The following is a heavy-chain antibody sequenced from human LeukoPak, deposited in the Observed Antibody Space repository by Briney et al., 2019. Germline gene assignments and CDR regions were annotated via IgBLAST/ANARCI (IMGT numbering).Heavy chain of an antibody. V-gene: IGHV3-30*02. J-gene: IGHJ3*02. CDR2: IGYDESKK. Sequence: GGSLRLSCEASGFTFNNFGMHWVRQAPGKGLEWVAFIGYDESKKYYAESVKGRFTISRDDSKNTLYLQMSALKTEDTAVYYCAKDRRDGYTPGAFDIWGQGTMVTVSS. CDR3: AKDRRDGYTPGAFDI. D-gene: IGHD5-24*01. CDR1: GFTFNNFG.